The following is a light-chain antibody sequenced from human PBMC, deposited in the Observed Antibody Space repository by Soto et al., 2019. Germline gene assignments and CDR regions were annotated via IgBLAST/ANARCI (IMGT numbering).Light chain of an antibody. Sequence: EIVLTQSPGTLSLSPGERVTLSCRASQSLSSSYLAWYQQKPGQAPSLLIYGASSRATGIPDRFTGSGSGTDFTLTISRLKPEDSAVYYCQQYGASLYTFGQGTKLEIK. J-gene: IGKJ2*01. V-gene: IGKV3-20*01. CDR1: QSLSSSY. CDR2: GAS. CDR3: QQYGASLYT.